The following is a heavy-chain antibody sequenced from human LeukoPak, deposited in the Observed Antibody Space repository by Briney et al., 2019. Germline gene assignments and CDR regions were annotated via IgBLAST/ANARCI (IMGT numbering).Heavy chain of an antibody. Sequence: VASVKVSCKASGYTFTSYGISWVRQAPGQGLERMGWISAYNGNTNYAQKPQGRVTMTTDTSTSTAYMELRSLRSDDTAVYYCARAVSSSWLLPFWGQGTLVTVSS. V-gene: IGHV1-18*01. CDR1: GYTFTSYG. J-gene: IGHJ4*02. D-gene: IGHD6-13*01. CDR3: ARAVSSSWLLPF. CDR2: ISAYNGNT.